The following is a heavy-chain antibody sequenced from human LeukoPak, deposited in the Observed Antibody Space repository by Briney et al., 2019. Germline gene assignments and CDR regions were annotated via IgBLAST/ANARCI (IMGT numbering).Heavy chain of an antibody. V-gene: IGHV1-18*01. Sequence: ASVKVSCKASGYTFTSYGISWVRQAPGQGLEWMGWISAYNGNTNYAQKLQGRVTMTTDTSTSTAYMELRSLRSDDTAVYYCARFLPEGGAATVGYFQHWGQGTLVTVSS. CDR3: ARFLPEGGAATVGYFQH. J-gene: IGHJ1*01. D-gene: IGHD2-15*01. CDR2: ISAYNGNT. CDR1: GYTFTSYG.